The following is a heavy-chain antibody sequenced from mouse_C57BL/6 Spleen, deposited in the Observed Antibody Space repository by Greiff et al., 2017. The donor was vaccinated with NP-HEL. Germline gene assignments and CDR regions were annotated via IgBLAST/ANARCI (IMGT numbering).Heavy chain of an antibody. D-gene: IGHD1-1*01. CDR3: ARQDLYGSLFDY. CDR1: GYTFTSYW. CDR2: IYPGSGST. J-gene: IGHJ2*01. Sequence: QVHVKQPGAELVKPGASVKMSCKASGYTFTSYWITWVKQRPGQGLEWIGDIYPGSGSTNYNEKFKSKATLTVDTSSSTAYMQLSSLTSEDSAVYYCARQDLYGSLFDYWGQGTTLTVSS. V-gene: IGHV1-55*01.